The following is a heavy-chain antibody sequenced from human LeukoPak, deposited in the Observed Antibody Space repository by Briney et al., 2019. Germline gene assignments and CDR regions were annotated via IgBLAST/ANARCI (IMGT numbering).Heavy chain of an antibody. V-gene: IGHV3-30*02. CDR1: GFTFRNYA. Sequence: GGSLRLSCAASGFTFRNYAMHWVRQAPGKGLEWVAYIWYDGSNKHYPDSVKGRFTIPRDNSKNTVVLQMDSLRAEDTAVYYCAKDGDRQYDLDVWGQGTTVTVSS. CDR2: IWYDGSNK. CDR3: AKDGDRQYDLDV. D-gene: IGHD3-22*01. J-gene: IGHJ6*02.